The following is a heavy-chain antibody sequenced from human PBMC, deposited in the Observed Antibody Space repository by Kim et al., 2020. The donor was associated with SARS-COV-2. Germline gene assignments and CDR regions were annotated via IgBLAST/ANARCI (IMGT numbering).Heavy chain of an antibody. V-gene: IGHV3-7*03. J-gene: IGHJ4*02. Sequence: GGSLRLSCAASGFTFSSYWMSWVRQAPGKGLEWVANIKQDGSEKYYVDSVKGRFTISRDNAKNSLYLQMNSLRAEDTAVYYCASSRYSYYFDYWGQGTLVTVSS. D-gene: IGHD5-18*01. CDR3: ASSRYSYYFDY. CDR1: GFTFSSYW. CDR2: IKQDGSEK.